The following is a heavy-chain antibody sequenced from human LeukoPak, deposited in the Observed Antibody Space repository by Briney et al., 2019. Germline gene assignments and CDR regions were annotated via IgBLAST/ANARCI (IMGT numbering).Heavy chain of an antibody. D-gene: IGHD3-22*01. Sequence: ASVKVSCKASGYTFTNYDINWVRQATGQGVEWMGWMNPNSGNTGYAQKFQGRVTMTRNTSISTAYMEPSSLRSEDTAVYYCARWDYDSSGYYYGAYWGQGTLVTVSS. CDR3: ARWDYDSSGYYYGAY. V-gene: IGHV1-8*01. CDR1: GYTFTNYD. CDR2: MNPNSGNT. J-gene: IGHJ4*02.